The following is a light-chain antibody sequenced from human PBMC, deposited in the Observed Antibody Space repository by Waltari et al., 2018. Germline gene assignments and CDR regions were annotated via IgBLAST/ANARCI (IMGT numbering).Light chain of an antibody. Sequence: SYELTQPPSVSVSPGPPARIPCSGTNLGAKYACWYQQKPGQSPVLVIYQDSKRPSGIPERFSGSNSGNTATLTISGTQAMDEADYYCQAWDSSVVFGGGTKLTVL. CDR1: NLGAKY. J-gene: IGLJ2*01. CDR2: QDS. CDR3: QAWDSSVV. V-gene: IGLV3-1*01.